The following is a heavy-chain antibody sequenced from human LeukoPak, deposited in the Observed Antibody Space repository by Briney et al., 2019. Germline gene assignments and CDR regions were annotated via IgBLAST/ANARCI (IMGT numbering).Heavy chain of an antibody. D-gene: IGHD5-18*01. J-gene: IGHJ4*02. Sequence: PSETLSLTCTVSGGSMTTHHWNWIRQTPGKGLEWIGYVFDSGRTKENPSLKSRVTLSADTSKNQLSLRLSSVSAADTAVYYCTTIKRGNIFGYFDFWGQGILVTVSS. CDR3: TTIKRGNIFGYFDF. V-gene: IGHV4-59*11. CDR1: GGSMTTHH. CDR2: VFDSGRT.